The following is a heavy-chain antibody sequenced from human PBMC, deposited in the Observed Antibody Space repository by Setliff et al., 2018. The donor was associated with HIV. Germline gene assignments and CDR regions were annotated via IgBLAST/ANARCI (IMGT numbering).Heavy chain of an antibody. CDR2: ISFDGTKT. CDR3: AKDHYDSSGYYPRAPDDAFDI. J-gene: IGHJ3*02. V-gene: IGHV3-30*01. CDR1: GFTFSTFA. D-gene: IGHD3-22*01. Sequence: PGGSLRLSCVASGFTFSTFAMNWVRQAPGKGLEWVSVISFDGTKTSFADSVKDRFTISRDNSKNTLYLQFTSLRPDDTGVYYCAKDHYDSSGYYPRAPDDAFDIWGQGTMVTVSS.